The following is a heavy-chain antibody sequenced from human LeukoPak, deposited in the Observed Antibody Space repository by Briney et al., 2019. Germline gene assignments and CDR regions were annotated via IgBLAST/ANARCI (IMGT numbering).Heavy chain of an antibody. V-gene: IGHV4-59*08. Sequence: SETLALTCTGSGGSISSLYWSWIRPPPGKGLECIEYIYNSGSTNYNPSLKSRVSISVDTSKNQFSLKLSSVTAADTAVYYWARSAIDAFDIWGQGTMVTVSS. D-gene: IGHD6-25*01. CDR3: ARSAIDAFDI. CDR2: IYNSGST. J-gene: IGHJ3*02. CDR1: GGSISSLY.